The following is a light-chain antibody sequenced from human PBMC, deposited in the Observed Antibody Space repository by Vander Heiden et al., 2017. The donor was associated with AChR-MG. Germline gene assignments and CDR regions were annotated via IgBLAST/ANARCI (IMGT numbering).Light chain of an antibody. CDR2: NNY. CDR1: SSDNGSDA. V-gene: IGLV1-44*01. CDR3: SAWDDSLTGLVV. J-gene: IGLJ2*01. Sequence: QSLPTQPPPASGTPGQRVTISSSSSSSDNGSDAVNWYQQLPETAPKLLIYNNYQRPSGVPDRFSGSKSGTSTSLAISGLESEDEAHDVYSAWDDSLTGLVVFGGGTELTVL.